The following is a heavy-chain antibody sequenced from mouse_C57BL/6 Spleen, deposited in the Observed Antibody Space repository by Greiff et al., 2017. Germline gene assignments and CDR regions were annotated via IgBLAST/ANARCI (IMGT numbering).Heavy chain of an antibody. V-gene: IGHV5-17*01. Sequence: EVKLVESGGGLVKPGGSLKLSCAASGFTFSDYGMHWVRQAPEKGLEWVAYISSGSSTIYYADTVKGRFTISRDNAKNTLFLQMTSLRSEDTAMYYCARMDDGYYAYWYFDVGGTGTTLTVSS. D-gene: IGHD2-3*01. CDR1: GFTFSDYG. J-gene: IGHJ1*03. CDR2: ISSGSSTI. CDR3: ARMDDGYYAYWYFDV.